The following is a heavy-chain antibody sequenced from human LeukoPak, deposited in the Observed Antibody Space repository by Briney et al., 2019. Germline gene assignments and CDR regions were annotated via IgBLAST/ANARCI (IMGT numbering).Heavy chain of an antibody. CDR3: ARGQPELYYYDSSGYLSDY. J-gene: IGHJ4*02. D-gene: IGHD3-22*01. V-gene: IGHV3-33*01. Sequence: PGGSLRLSCAASGFTFSSYGMHWVRQAPGKGLEWVAVIWYDGSNKYYADSVKGRFTISRDNSKNTLYLQMNSLRAEDTAVYYCARGQPELYYYDSSGYLSDYWGQGTLVTVSS. CDR1: GFTFSSYG. CDR2: IWYDGSNK.